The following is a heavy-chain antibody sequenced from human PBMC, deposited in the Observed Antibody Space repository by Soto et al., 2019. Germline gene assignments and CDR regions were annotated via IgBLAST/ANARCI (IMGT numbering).Heavy chain of an antibody. V-gene: IGHV4-34*01. CDR1: GGSFSGYY. J-gene: IGHJ6*03. D-gene: IGHD3-10*01. CDR3: ARGRVFTMVRGVKDYYYYMDV. CDR2: INHSGST. Sequence: SETLSLTCAVYGGSFSGYYWSWIRQPPGKGLEWIGEINHSGSTNYNPSLKSRVTISVDTSKNQFSLKLSSVTAADTAVYYCARGRVFTMVRGVKDYYYYMDVWGKGTTVTVSS.